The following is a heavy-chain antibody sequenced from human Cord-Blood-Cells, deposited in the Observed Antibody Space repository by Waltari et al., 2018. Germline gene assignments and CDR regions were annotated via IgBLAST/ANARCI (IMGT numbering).Heavy chain of an antibody. D-gene: IGHD2-15*01. J-gene: IGHJ5*02. CDR2: INHSGST. CDR1: GGSFSGYY. Sequence: QVQLQQWGAGLLKPSETLSLTCAVYGGSFSGYYWSWIRQPPGKGLEWIGEINHSGSTNYNPSLKSRVTLSVDTSKTQFSLKLSSVTAADTAVYYCARVVYCSGGSCYSGWFDPWGQGTLVTVSS. V-gene: IGHV4-34*01. CDR3: ARVVYCSGGSCYSGWFDP.